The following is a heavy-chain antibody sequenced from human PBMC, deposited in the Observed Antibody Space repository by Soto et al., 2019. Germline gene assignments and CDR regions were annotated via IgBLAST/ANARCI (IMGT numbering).Heavy chain of an antibody. CDR1: GGSISSSKW. CDR2: IYHSGST. V-gene: IGHV4-4*02. J-gene: IGHJ2*01. Sequence: QMQLQESGPGLVKPSGTLSLTCGVSGGSISSSKWWTWVRQPPGKGPEWIGEIYHSGSTNYNPSLTSRVTISLDKYNNPFALTLSSVTAADTAVYYCASQDYSCSTDASFLVNGDFDLWGRGILVTVSS. CDR3: ASQDYSCSTDASFLVNGDFDL. D-gene: IGHD6-6*01.